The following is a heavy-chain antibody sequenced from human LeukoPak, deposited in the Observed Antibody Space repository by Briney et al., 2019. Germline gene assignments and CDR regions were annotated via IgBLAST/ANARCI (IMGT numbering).Heavy chain of an antibody. CDR2: IKGKTDGGTT. V-gene: IGHV3-15*01. CDR3: TTGVCGSTSCYGY. Sequence: GGSLRLSCAASGFTFSDAWMNWVRQAPGKGLEWVGRIKGKTDGGTTDYAAPVKGRFTISRDDSKNTLYLQMNSLKTEDTAVYYCTTGVCGSTSCYGYWGQGTLVTVSS. D-gene: IGHD2-2*01. J-gene: IGHJ4*02. CDR1: GFTFSDAW.